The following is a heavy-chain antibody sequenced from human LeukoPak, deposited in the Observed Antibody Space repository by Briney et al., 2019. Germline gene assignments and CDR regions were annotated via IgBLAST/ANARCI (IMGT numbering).Heavy chain of an antibody. V-gene: IGHV1-69*06. CDR2: ITPIFGTA. CDR3: ARASSDDTAMATPFAY. J-gene: IGHJ4*02. Sequence: ASVKVSCKASGGTFSNYAINWVRQAPGQGLEWMGGITPIFGTANYVQKFQGRVTITADKSTSTAYMELSRLRSEDTAIYYCARASSDDTAMATPFAYWGQGTLDTVSS. CDR1: GGTFSNYA. D-gene: IGHD5-18*01.